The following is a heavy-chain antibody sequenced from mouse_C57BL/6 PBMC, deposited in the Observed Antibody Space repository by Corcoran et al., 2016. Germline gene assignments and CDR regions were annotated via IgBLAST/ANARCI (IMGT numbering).Heavy chain of an antibody. Sequence: EVQLQQSGPELVKPGASVKISCTASGYTFTDYYMNWVKQSQGKSLEWIGDINPNNGGTSYNQKFKGKATLTVDKSSSTAYMELRSLTSEDSAVYYCARSIYGAMDYWGQGTSVTVSS. D-gene: IGHD1-1*01. CDR3: ARSIYGAMDY. CDR1: GYTFTDYY. J-gene: IGHJ4*01. V-gene: IGHV1-26*01. CDR2: INPNNGGT.